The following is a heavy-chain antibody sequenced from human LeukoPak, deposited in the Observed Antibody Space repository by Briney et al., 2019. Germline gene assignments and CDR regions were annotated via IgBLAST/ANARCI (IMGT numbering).Heavy chain of an antibody. V-gene: IGHV3-21*01. CDR1: GFAFSGYN. J-gene: IGHJ4*02. Sequence: PGGSLRLSCAASGFAFSGYNMNWVRQAPGKGLEWISSITASSIYIYHADSVKGRFTVYRDNAKNLLFLQMDSLRAEDTAAYYCARVLRDYYFDFWGQGTLVTVSS. D-gene: IGHD2-15*01. CDR2: ITASSIYI. CDR3: ARVLRDYYFDF.